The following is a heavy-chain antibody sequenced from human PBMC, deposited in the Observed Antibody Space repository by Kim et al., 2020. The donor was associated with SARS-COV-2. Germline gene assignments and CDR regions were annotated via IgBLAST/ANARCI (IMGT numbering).Heavy chain of an antibody. CDR2: IYYSGST. Sequence: SETLSLTCTVSGGSISSSSYYWGWIRQPPGKGLEWIGSIYYSGSTYYNPSLKSRVTISVDTSKNQFSLKLSSVTAEDTAVDYCARTTKTRIVVVPAAIFGYWGQGTLVTVSS. CDR3: ARTTKTRIVVVPAAIFGY. V-gene: IGHV4-39*01. J-gene: IGHJ4*02. D-gene: IGHD2-2*02. CDR1: GGSISSSSYY.